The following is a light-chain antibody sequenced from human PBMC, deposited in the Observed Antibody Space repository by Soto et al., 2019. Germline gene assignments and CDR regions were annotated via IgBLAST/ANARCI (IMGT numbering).Light chain of an antibody. CDR1: QSVKSR. CDR3: QQYAEWPLT. CDR2: DAF. V-gene: IGKV3-15*01. Sequence: EKVMTQSPATLSVSPGERATLSCRASQSVKSRLAWYQQKPGQAPRLLIYDAFTRATGIPARFSGSASGTEFTLTISSLQSEDFAVYYCQQYAEWPLTLGGGTKVDIK. J-gene: IGKJ4*01.